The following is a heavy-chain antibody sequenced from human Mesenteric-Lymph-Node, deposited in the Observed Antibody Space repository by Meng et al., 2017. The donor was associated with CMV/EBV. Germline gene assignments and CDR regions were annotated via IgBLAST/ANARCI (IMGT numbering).Heavy chain of an antibody. J-gene: IGHJ4*02. V-gene: IGHV4-34*01. CDR3: ARHQRWLKSEGGFNY. CDR2: INHSGST. D-gene: IGHD4-23*01. CDR1: GGSFSVYY. Sequence: HVQLQHWGARLLEPSQTLSLTCAVYGGSFSVYYWSWIRQPPGKGLEWIGEINHSGSTNYNPSLKSRVTISVDTSKNQFSLKLSSVTAADTAVYYCARHQRWLKSEGGFNYWGQGTLVTVSS.